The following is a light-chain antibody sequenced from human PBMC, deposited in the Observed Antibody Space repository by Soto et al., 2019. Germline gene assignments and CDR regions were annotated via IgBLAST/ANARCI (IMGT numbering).Light chain of an antibody. J-gene: IGLJ2*01. V-gene: IGLV1-51*01. CDR3: GTWDSSLSAVV. Sequence: QSVLTQPPSVSAAPGQKVTISSSGSSSNIGNKYVSWYQQLPGTAPKLLIYANNKRPSGIPDRLSGSKSGTSATLGITGLQTGDEADYYCGTWDSSLSAVVFGGGTKLTVL. CDR2: ANN. CDR1: SSNIGNKY.